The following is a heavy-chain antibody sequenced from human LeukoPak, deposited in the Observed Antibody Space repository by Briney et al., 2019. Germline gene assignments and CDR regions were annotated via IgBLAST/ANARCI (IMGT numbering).Heavy chain of an antibody. J-gene: IGHJ4*02. CDR3: ARIRYETRSFDY. V-gene: IGHV3-48*03. CDR2: ISSSGSTI. D-gene: IGHD2-2*01. Sequence: GGSLRLSCAASGFTFSSYEMNWVRQAPGKGLEWVSYISSSGSTIYYADSVKGRFTISRDNAKNSLYLQMNSLRAEDTAVYYCARIRYETRSFDYWGQGTLVTVSS. CDR1: GFTFSSYE.